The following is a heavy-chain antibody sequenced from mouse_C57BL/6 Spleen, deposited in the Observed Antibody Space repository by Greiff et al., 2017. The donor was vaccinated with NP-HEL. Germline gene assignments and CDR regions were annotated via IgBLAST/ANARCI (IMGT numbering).Heavy chain of an antibody. CDR3: ASRGPVYYFDY. Sequence: VQLQQPGAELVKPGASVKLSCKASGYTFTSYWMHWVKQRPGQGLEWIGMIHPNSGSTNYNEKFKSKATLTVDKSSSTAYMQLSSLTSEDSAVYYCASRGPVYYFDYWGQGTTLTVSS. V-gene: IGHV1-64*01. J-gene: IGHJ2*01. D-gene: IGHD3-3*01. CDR2: IHPNSGST. CDR1: GYTFTSYW.